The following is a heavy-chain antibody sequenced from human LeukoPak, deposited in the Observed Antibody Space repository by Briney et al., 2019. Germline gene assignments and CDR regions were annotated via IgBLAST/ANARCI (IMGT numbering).Heavy chain of an antibody. CDR3: ARARYCSSTSCYFDY. CDR2: ISSSSSYI. D-gene: IGHD2-2*01. Sequence: PGGSLRLSCAASGFTFSSYWMNWVRQAPGKGLEWVSSISSSSSYIYYADSVKGRFTISRDNAKNSLYLQMNSLRAEDTAVYYCARARYCSSTSCYFDYWGQGTLVTVSS. CDR1: GFTFSSYW. V-gene: IGHV3-21*01. J-gene: IGHJ4*02.